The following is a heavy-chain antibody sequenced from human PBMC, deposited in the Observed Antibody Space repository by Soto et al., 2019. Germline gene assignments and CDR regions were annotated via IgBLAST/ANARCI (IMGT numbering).Heavy chain of an antibody. V-gene: IGHV4-4*07. CDR2: IFPSGDS. Sequence: QVLLQESGPGLVKPSETLSLTCTVSGGSISSLYWAWIRQPAGKGLEWIGRIFPSGDSNYNPSLKNRVSMSRDTSKNQFSLTVTSVTAADTAVYYCARASRCKSEYECFAWLDFWGQGTLVTVSS. D-gene: IGHD6-6*01. CDR1: GGSISSLY. CDR3: ARASRCKSEYECFAWLDF. J-gene: IGHJ4*02.